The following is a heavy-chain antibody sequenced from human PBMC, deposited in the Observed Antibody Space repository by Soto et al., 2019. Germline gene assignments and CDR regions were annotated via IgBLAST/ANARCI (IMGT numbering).Heavy chain of an antibody. CDR3: AKDGDDSSGYYYFDY. CDR2: ISRNSGSI. V-gene: IGHV3-9*01. J-gene: IGHJ4*02. D-gene: IGHD3-22*01. CDR1: GFTFDDYA. Sequence: GGSLRLSCAASGFTFDDYAMHWVRQAPGKGLEWVSGISRNSGSIGYADSVKGRFTISRDNAKNSLYLQMNSLRAEDTALYYCAKDGDDSSGYYYFDYWGQGTLVTVSS.